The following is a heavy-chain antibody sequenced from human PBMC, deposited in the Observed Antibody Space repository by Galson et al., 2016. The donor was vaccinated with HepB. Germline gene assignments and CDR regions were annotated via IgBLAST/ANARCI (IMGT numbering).Heavy chain of an antibody. D-gene: IGHD3-22*01. CDR3: ARAAKYPDSSGYRDALDI. CDR2: IKEDGSVQ. CDR1: GLTFSSYW. J-gene: IGHJ3*02. Sequence: SLRLSCAASGLTFSSYWMTWVRQAPGEGLEWVANIKEDGSVQNYVDSVKGRFTISRDNARDSMYLQMSGLRAEETAVYYCARAAKYPDSSGYRDALDIWGQGTTVTVSS. V-gene: IGHV3-7*01.